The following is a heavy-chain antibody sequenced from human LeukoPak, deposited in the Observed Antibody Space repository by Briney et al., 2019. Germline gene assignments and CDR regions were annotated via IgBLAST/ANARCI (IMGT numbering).Heavy chain of an antibody. CDR1: GDSVSSNSAA. CDR3: ARAGFGVLWFGEIDY. Sequence: SQTLSLTCAISGDSVSSNSAAWNWIRQSPSRGLEWLGRTYYRSKWYNDYAVSVKSRITINPDTSKNQFSLKLSSVTAADTAVYYCARAGFGVLWFGEIDYWGQGTLVTVSS. D-gene: IGHD3-10*01. V-gene: IGHV6-1*01. CDR2: TYYRSKWYN. J-gene: IGHJ4*02.